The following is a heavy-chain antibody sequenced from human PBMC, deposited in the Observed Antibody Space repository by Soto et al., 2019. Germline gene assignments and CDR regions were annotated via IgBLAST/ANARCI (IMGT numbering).Heavy chain of an antibody. D-gene: IGHD6-6*01. Sequence: EVQLVESGGGLVQPGGSLRLSCAASGFTFSTYSMNWVRQAPGKGLEWVSYIRSRSYTIYYVDSVKGRFTISRDNAKNSLYLQMNSLRDEDTAVYYCARGGSSSDNGMDVWGQGTTVTVSS. CDR2: IRSRSYTI. V-gene: IGHV3-48*02. J-gene: IGHJ6*02. CDR3: ARGGSSSDNGMDV. CDR1: GFTFSTYS.